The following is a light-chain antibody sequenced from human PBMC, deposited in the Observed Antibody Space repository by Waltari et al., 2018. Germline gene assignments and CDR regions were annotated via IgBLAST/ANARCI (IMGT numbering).Light chain of an antibody. CDR2: END. J-gene: IGLJ3*02. V-gene: IGLV1-51*02. CDR3: GTWDVSPGAGA. CDR1: SSNIGSRS. Sequence: QSVLTQPPSVSAAPGQRVTIPCSGSSSNIGSRSVSCYQQVPGTAPKLLIYENDKRPSGISDRFSGSKSGTSAPLGITGLQTGDEADYYCGTWDVSPGAGAFGGGTKLTVL.